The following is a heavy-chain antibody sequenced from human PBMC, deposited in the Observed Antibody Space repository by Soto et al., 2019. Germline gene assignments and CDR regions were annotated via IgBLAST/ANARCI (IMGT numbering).Heavy chain of an antibody. V-gene: IGHV3-30*18. CDR2: ISYDGSNK. Sequence: GGSLRLSCAASGFTFSSYGMHWVRQAPGKGLEWVAVISYDGSNKYYADSVKGRFTISRDNSKNTLYLQMNSLRAEDTAVYYCAKGQGDSSGYYLWGYYYYGMDVWGQGTTVTVS. CDR1: GFTFSSYG. CDR3: AKGQGDSSGYYLWGYYYYGMDV. J-gene: IGHJ6*02. D-gene: IGHD3-22*01.